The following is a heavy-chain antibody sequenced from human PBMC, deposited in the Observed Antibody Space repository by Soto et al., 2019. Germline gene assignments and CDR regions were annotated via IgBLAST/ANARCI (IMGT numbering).Heavy chain of an antibody. Sequence: QVTLKESGPVLVKPTETLTLTCTVSGFSLSNARMGVSWIRQPPGKALEWLAHIFSNDEKSYNTSLKSRLTISKDTSKSQVILAMTNTDPVDTATYYCARISILMGAADYWGQGTLVTVSS. D-gene: IGHD1-26*01. CDR2: IFSNDEK. CDR1: GFSLSNARMG. J-gene: IGHJ4*02. CDR3: ARISILMGAADY. V-gene: IGHV2-26*01.